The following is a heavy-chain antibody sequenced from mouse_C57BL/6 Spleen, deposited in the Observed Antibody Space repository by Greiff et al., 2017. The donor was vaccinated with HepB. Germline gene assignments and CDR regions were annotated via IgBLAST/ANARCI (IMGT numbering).Heavy chain of an antibody. D-gene: IGHD1-1*01. V-gene: IGHV1-55*01. J-gene: IGHJ1*03. CDR1: GYTFTSYW. Sequence: QVQLQQPGAELVKPGASVKMSCKASGYTFTSYWITWVKQRPGQGLEWIGDIYPGSGSTNYNEKFKSKATLTVDTSSSTAYMQLSSLTSEDSAVYYCARTESYYGSSWYFDVWGTGTTVTVSS. CDR3: ARTESYYGSSWYFDV. CDR2: IYPGSGST.